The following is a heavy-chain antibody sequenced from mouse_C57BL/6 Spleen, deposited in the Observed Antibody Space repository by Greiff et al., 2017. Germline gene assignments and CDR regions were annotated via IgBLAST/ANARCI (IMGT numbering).Heavy chain of an antibody. J-gene: IGHJ3*01. V-gene: IGHV1-53*01. Sequence: VQLQQPGTELVKPGASVKLSCKASGYTFTSYWMHWVKQRPGQGLEWIGNINPSNGGTNYNEKFKSKATLTVDKSSSTAYMQLSSLTSEDSAVYYCARDHCGSSYVGVWFAYWGRGTLVTVSA. CDR1: GYTFTSYW. CDR3: ARDHCGSSYVGVWFAY. CDR2: INPSNGGT. D-gene: IGHD1-1*01.